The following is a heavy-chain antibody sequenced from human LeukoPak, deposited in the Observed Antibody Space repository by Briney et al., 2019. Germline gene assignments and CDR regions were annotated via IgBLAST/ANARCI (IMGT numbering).Heavy chain of an antibody. CDR1: GFTFSGYW. V-gene: IGHV3-7*01. CDR3: VRDLYRIVVVPHYFDY. D-gene: IGHD3-22*01. J-gene: IGHJ4*02. Sequence: GGSLRLSCAASGFTFSGYWMSWVRQAPGKGLEWVANIKQDGSEKYYVDSVKGQFTISRDNAKNSLYLQMNSLRAEDTAVYYCVRDLYRIVVVPHYFDYWGQGTLVTVSS. CDR2: IKQDGSEK.